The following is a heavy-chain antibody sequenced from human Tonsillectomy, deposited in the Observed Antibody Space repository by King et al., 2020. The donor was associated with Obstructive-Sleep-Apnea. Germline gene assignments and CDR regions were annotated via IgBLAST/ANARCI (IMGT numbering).Heavy chain of an antibody. CDR3: ARSERGEMATIYYFDY. D-gene: IGHD5-24*01. CDR2: ISSSSISI. Sequence: VQLVESGEGLVQPGGSLRLSCAASGFTFSSYSMNWVRQAPGKGLVWVSFISSSSISISYADSVKGRFTISRDNAKNSLYLQMNSLRAEDTAVYYCARSERGEMATIYYFDYWGQGTLVTVSS. J-gene: IGHJ4*02. V-gene: IGHV3-48*04. CDR1: GFTFSSYS.